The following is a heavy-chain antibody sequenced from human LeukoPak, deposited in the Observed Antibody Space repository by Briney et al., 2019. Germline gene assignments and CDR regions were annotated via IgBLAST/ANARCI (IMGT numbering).Heavy chain of an antibody. CDR3: ARDILTKQAYSGYDN. J-gene: IGHJ4*02. D-gene: IGHD5-12*01. CDR1: GFTFSSYG. V-gene: IGHV3-48*02. CDR2: ISSSSNTI. Sequence: GSLRLSCAASGFTFSSYGMNWVGQAPGKGLEWVSYISSSSNTIYYADSVKGRFTISRDNAKNSLYLQMNSLRDEDTAVYYCARDILTKQAYSGYDNWGQGALGTVSS.